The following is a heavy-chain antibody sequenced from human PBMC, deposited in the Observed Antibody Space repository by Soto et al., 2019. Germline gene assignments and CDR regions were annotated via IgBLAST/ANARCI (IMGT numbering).Heavy chain of an antibody. Sequence: GGSLRLSCAASGFTFSTYWMNWVHQAPGKGLEWVANIKQDGSEKYYVDSVKGRFTISRDNAKNSLYLQMNSLRAEDTAVYYCARDLQEYDDYIWDRGAFDIWGQGTMVTVSS. CDR2: IKQDGSEK. V-gene: IGHV3-7*01. D-gene: IGHD3-16*01. CDR3: ARDLQEYDDYIWDRGAFDI. CDR1: GFTFSTYW. J-gene: IGHJ3*02.